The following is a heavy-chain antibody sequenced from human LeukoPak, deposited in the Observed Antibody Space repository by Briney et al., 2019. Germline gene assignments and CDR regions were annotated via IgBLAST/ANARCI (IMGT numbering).Heavy chain of an antibody. V-gene: IGHV1-18*01. CDR2: ISTYNGNT. CDR1: GYTFTSYG. D-gene: IGHD2-2*01. CDR3: AREGAHCSSTSCQGAFDI. J-gene: IGHJ3*02. Sequence: RASVKVSCKASGYTFTSYGISWVRQAPGQGLEWMGWISTYNGNTNYAQKLQGRVTMTTDTSTSTAYMELRSLRSDDTAVYYCAREGAHCSSTSCQGAFDIWGQGTMVTVSS.